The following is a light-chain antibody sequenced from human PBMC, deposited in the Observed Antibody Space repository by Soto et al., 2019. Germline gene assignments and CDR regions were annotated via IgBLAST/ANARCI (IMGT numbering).Light chain of an antibody. CDR2: CGS. CDR1: QSLLHSNGYNY. J-gene: IGKJ1*01. CDR3: MQALQTPPWT. V-gene: IGKV2-28*01. Sequence: DIVMTQSPLSLPVTPGEPASISCRSSQSLLHSNGYNYLDWYLQKPGQSPQLLIYCGSNRASGVPDRFSGSGSGTDFTLKISRVEAEDVGVYYCMQALQTPPWTFGQGTKVEI.